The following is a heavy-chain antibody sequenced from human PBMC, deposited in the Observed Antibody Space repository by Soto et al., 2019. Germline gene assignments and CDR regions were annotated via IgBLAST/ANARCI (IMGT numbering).Heavy chain of an antibody. Sequence: AAVKSTCKASGYTFTSYGISWVGQAPGQGLEWMGWISTYYDNTNYAQNLRGRVTMTTDTSTSTAYMELRSLRSDDTAVYYCARDPPRRYNSGQGLDSWGQGTLVTVSS. CDR2: ISTYYDNT. CDR1: GYTFTSYG. J-gene: IGHJ4*02. D-gene: IGHD5-18*01. CDR3: ARDPPRRYNSGQGLDS. V-gene: IGHV1-18*04.